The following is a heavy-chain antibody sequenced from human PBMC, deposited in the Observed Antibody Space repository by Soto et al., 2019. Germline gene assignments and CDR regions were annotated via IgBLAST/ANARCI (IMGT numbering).Heavy chain of an antibody. D-gene: IGHD6-19*01. Sequence: PGGSLRLSCAASGFTFSSYAMSWVRQAPGKGLEWVSAISGSGGSTYYADSVKGRFTISRDNSKNTLYLQMNSLRAEDTAVYYCAKDGIEEMAVNPTDYWGQGTLVTVSS. CDR1: GFTFSSYA. J-gene: IGHJ4*02. CDR2: ISGSGGST. V-gene: IGHV3-23*01. CDR3: AKDGIEEMAVNPTDY.